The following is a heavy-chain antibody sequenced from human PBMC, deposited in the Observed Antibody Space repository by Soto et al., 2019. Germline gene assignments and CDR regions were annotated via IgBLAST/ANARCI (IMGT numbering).Heavy chain of an antibody. J-gene: IGHJ4*02. D-gene: IGHD2-2*01. CDR1: GGSISSYY. CDR3: AREYANSPEAFDF. V-gene: IGHV4-59*01. CDR2: IYYTGST. Sequence: PSETLSLTCTVSGGSISSYYWSWIRQPPGKGLEWIGYIYYTGSTNYNPSLKSRVTISLDTSRNQFSLKLSSVTAADTAVFYCAREYANSPEAFDFWGQGALVTVSS.